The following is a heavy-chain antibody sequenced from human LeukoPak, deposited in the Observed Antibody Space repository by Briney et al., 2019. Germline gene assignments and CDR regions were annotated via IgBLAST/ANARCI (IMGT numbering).Heavy chain of an antibody. J-gene: IGHJ5*02. CDR1: GFTFSTYW. CDR2: INTDGSTT. D-gene: IGHD3-10*01. V-gene: IGHV3-74*01. Sequence: PGGSLRLSCAASGFTFSTYWMHWVRQLPGKGLVWVSRINTDGSTTNYADSVKGRFSISRDNAKNSLYLQMNSLRAEDTAVYYCARIFEYYYGSGNYGGFDPWGQGTLVTVSS. CDR3: ARIFEYYYGSGNYGGFDP.